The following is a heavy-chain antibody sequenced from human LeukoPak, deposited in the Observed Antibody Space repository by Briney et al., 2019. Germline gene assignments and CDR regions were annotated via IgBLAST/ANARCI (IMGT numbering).Heavy chain of an antibody. CDR3: AKDTEVSVAGHYFDY. J-gene: IGHJ4*02. CDR2: ISGSGYST. Sequence: QSGGSLRLSCAASGFTFSSYAVSWVRQAPGKGLEWVSAISGSGYSTNYPDSVKGRFTISRDNSKNTLHLQMNGLRAEDTAVYYCAKDTEVSVAGHYFDYWGQGTLVTVSS. CDR1: GFTFSSYA. D-gene: IGHD6-19*01. V-gene: IGHV3-23*01.